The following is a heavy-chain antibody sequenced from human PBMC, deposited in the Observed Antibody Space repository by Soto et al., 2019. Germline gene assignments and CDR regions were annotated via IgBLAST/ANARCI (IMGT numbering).Heavy chain of an antibody. D-gene: IGHD6-13*01. Sequence: SLRLSCAASGFTFSSYWMHWVRQAPGKGLVWVSSIFAGSGNSDYADSVTGRFTISRDDAKSSLYLQMNSLRAEDAAVYYCTRDMWAYSGSWESNHWGQGILVTVSS. CDR3: TRDMWAYSGSWESNH. J-gene: IGHJ5*02. CDR1: GFTFSSYW. CDR2: IFAGSGNS. V-gene: IGHV3-74*01.